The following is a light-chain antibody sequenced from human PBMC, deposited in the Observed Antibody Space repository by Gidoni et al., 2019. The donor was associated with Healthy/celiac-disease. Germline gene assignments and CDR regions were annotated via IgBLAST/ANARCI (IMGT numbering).Light chain of an antibody. Sequence: DIQMTQSPSSLSASVGDRVTITCQASQDISNYLNWYQQKPGKAPKLLIYDASNLETGVPSRFSGSGSGTDFTFTISSLQPEDIATYYCQQYDNLPPLFXPXTKVXIK. J-gene: IGKJ3*01. CDR2: DAS. CDR1: QDISNY. CDR3: QQYDNLPPL. V-gene: IGKV1-33*01.